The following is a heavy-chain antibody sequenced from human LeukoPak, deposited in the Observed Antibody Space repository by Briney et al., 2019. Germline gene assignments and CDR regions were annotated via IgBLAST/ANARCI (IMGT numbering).Heavy chain of an antibody. CDR2: ISAYNGNT. J-gene: IGHJ4*02. CDR3: ARHDCSGGSCYSDYFDY. V-gene: IGHV1-18*01. CDR1: GYTFTSYG. Sequence: GASVKVSCKASGYTFTSYGISWVRQGPGQGLEWMGWISAYNGNTNYAQKLQGRVTMTTDTSTSTAYMELRSLRSDDTAVYYCARHDCSGGSCYSDYFDYWGQGTLVTVSS. D-gene: IGHD2-15*01.